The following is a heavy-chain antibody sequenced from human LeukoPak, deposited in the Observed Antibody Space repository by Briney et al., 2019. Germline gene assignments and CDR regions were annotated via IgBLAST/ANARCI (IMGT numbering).Heavy chain of an antibody. V-gene: IGHV4-31*03. D-gene: IGHD3-3*01. CDR1: GGSISSGGYY. CDR2: IYYSGST. J-gene: IGHJ4*02. Sequence: SQTLSLTCTVSGGSISSGGYYWSWIRQHPGKGLEWIGYIYYSGSTYYNPSLKSRVTISVDTSKNQFSLKLSSVTAADTAVYYCARVSPIFGVVIRPYFDYWGQGTLVAVSS. CDR3: ARVSPIFGVVIRPYFDY.